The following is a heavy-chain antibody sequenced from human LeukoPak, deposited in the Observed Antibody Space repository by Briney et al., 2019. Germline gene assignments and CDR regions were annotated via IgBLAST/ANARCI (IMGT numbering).Heavy chain of an antibody. CDR1: GGSISTTAYY. CDR3: ARSDYYGYFDY. J-gene: IGHJ4*02. D-gene: IGHD3-10*01. V-gene: IGHV4-39*01. CDR2: IYYGST. Sequence: NTSETLSLTCTVSGGSISTTAYYWGWIRQPPGKRLEWIGIIYYGSTYYNPSLQGRITISMDTSKSQFSLNLNSVTAADTAVYYCARSDYYGYFDYWGQGTQVAVSS.